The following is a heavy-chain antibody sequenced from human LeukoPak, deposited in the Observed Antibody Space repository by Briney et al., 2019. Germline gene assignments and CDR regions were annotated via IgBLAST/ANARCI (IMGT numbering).Heavy chain of an antibody. V-gene: IGHV4-39*07. CDR2: IYTGGST. J-gene: IGHJ4*02. Sequence: PSETLSLTCTVSGGSISTSNYYWGWIRQPPGKGLEWIGRIYTGGSTNYNPSLKSRVTMSVDTSKNQFSLKLSSVTAADTAVYYCARGPYCGGDCYFGYWGQGMMVTVSS. D-gene: IGHD2-21*02. CDR3: ARGPYCGGDCYFGY. CDR1: GGSISTSNYY.